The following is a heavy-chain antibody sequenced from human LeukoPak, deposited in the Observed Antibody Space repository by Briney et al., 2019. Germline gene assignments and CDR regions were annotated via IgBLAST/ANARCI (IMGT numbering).Heavy chain of an antibody. CDR3: ARSYCSSSCYAVGAFDI. D-gene: IGHD2-2*01. Sequence: PSETLSLTCTVSGGPISSSTYYWGWIRQPPGKGLEWMGSIHYSGSTYYNPSLKSRVTISVDMSKNQFSLKLSSVTAADTAVYYCARSYCSSSCYAVGAFDIWGQGTVVTVSS. CDR1: GGPISSSTYY. J-gene: IGHJ3*02. V-gene: IGHV4-39*01. CDR2: IHYSGST.